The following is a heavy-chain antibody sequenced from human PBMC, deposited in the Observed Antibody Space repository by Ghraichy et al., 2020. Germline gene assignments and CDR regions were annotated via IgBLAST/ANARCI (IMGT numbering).Heavy chain of an antibody. Sequence: GESLNISCAASGFTFSSYSMNWVRQAPGKGLEWVSSISSSSSYIYYADSVKGRFTISRDNAKNSLYLQMNSLRAEDTVVYYCARTGEELGMAHDYWGQGTLVTVSS. CDR1: GFTFSSYS. J-gene: IGHJ4*02. D-gene: IGHD7-27*01. CDR2: ISSSSSYI. V-gene: IGHV3-21*01. CDR3: ARTGEELGMAHDY.